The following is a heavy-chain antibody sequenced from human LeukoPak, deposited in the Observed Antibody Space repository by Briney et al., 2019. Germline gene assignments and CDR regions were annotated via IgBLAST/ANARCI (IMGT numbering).Heavy chain of an antibody. CDR2: IKTKADGGTT. J-gene: IGHJ4*02. Sequence: PGGSLRLSCAASGFTFSNAWMSWVRQAPGKGLEWVGRIKTKADGGTTDYAAPVKGRFTISRDDSKNTPFLQMNSLRTEDTAVYYCTTGRYFDWLLCNYWGQGTLVTVSS. V-gene: IGHV3-15*01. D-gene: IGHD3-9*01. CDR3: TTGRYFDWLLCNY. CDR1: GFTFSNAW.